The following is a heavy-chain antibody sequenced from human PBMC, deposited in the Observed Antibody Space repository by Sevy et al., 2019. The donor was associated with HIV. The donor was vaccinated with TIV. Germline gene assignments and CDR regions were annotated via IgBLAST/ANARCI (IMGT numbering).Heavy chain of an antibody. Sequence: LKISCTSSGFTFGDYAMSWFRQAPGKGLEWVAFIRRNSHEPYGGTTEYAASVKGRFTISRDDSKRIAYLQMNSLKTEDTAVYYCTRALATADTPEYYFDYWGQGILVTVSS. D-gene: IGHD5-12*01. V-gene: IGHV3-49*03. CDR2: IRRNSHEPYGGTT. CDR3: TRALATADTPEYYFDY. J-gene: IGHJ4*02. CDR1: GFTFGDYA.